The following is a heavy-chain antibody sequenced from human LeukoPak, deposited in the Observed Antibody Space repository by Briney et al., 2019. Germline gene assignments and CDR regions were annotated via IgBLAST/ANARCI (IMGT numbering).Heavy chain of an antibody. J-gene: IGHJ4*02. CDR1: GFTFSSFS. V-gene: IGHV3-21*06. D-gene: IGHD6-19*01. Sequence: GGSLRLSCAASGFTFSSFSMNWVRQAPGKGLEWVSSISSSSSYIYYADSVKGRFTISRDNAKNSLYLQMNSLRAEDTAVYYCARLGVAGFDYWGQGTLVTVSS. CDR3: ARLGVAGFDY. CDR2: ISSSSSYI.